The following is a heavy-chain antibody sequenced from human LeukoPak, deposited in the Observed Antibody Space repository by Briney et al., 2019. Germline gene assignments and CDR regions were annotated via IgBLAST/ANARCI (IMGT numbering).Heavy chain of an antibody. CDR1: GFTVSSYE. CDR3: AREGGSGWYSGWFDP. Sequence: GGSLRLSCAASGFTVSSYEMNWVRQAPGKGLEWVSFLSRSVKTIYYADSVKGRFTISRDNAKNSLYLQMNSLRAEDTAVYYCAREGGSGWYSGWFDPWGQGTLVTVSS. CDR2: LSRSVKTI. V-gene: IGHV3-48*03. J-gene: IGHJ5*02. D-gene: IGHD6-19*01.